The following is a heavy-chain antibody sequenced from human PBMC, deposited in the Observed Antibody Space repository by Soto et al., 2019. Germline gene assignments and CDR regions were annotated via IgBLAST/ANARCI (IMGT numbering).Heavy chain of an antibody. CDR2: IYHSGST. D-gene: IGHD2-15*01. CDR3: ARVSHYCSGGSCHGYYYYYGMDV. CDR1: GGSISSGGYS. V-gene: IGHV4-30-2*05. J-gene: IGHJ6*02. Sequence: PSETLSLTCAVSGGSISSGGYSWSWIRQPPGKGLEWIGYIYHSGSTYYNPSLKSRVTISVDTSKNQFSLKLSSVTAADTAVYYCARVSHYCSGGSCHGYYYYYGMDVWGQGTTVTVSS.